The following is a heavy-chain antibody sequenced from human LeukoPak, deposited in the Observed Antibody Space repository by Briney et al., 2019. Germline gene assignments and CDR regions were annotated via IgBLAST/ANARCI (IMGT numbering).Heavy chain of an antibody. D-gene: IGHD6-13*01. CDR2: INTDGSST. Sequence: GGTLRLSCAASGFTFSSYGMNWVRQAPGKGLVWVSRINTDGSSTSYADSVKGRFTISRDNAKNTLYLQMNSLRAEDTAVYYCARHGAADPLYYYYYMDVWGKGTTVTVSS. J-gene: IGHJ6*03. V-gene: IGHV3-74*01. CDR1: GFTFSSYG. CDR3: ARHGAADPLYYYYYMDV.